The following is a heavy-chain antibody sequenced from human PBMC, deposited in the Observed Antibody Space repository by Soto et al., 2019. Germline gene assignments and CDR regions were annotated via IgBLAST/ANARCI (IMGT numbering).Heavy chain of an antibody. Sequence: QVQLVQSGAEVKKPGASVKVSCKASGYTFTSYDINWVRQATGQGLEWMGWMNPNSGNTGYAQKFQGRVTMTRNTSIRTDYMKLSSLRSEDTAVYYCAAIFGVVMEFDYWGQGTLVTVSS. CDR2: MNPNSGNT. D-gene: IGHD3-3*01. CDR1: GYTFTSYD. V-gene: IGHV1-8*01. CDR3: AAIFGVVMEFDY. J-gene: IGHJ4*02.